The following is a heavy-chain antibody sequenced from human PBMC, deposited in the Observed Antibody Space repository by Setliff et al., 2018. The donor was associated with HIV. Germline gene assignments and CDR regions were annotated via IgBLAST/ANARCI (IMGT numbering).Heavy chain of an antibody. CDR1: GGSIKSRSYY. V-gene: IGHV4-39*07. D-gene: IGHD4-17*01. Sequence: SETLSLTCDVSGGSIKSRSYYWGWIRQSPGKGLEWIGSFYYSGTPYYNPSLKSRVVFSVDTSKNQFSLKLTSVSAADTAIYYCARDSHYGDYHYWGPGILVTVS. CDR2: FYYSGTP. CDR3: ARDSHYGDYHY. J-gene: IGHJ4*02.